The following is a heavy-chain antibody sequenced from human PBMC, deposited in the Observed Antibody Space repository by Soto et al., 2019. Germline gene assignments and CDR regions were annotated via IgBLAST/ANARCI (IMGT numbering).Heavy chain of an antibody. V-gene: IGHV5-51*01. CDR3: ATSTIFGVVTPKPYYYYGMDV. CDR2: IYPGDSDT. Sequence: GESLKISCKGSGYSFTSYWIGWVRQMPGKGLEWMGIIYPGDSDTRYSPSFQGQVTTSADKSISTAYLQWSSLKASDTAMYYCATSTIFGVVTPKPYYYYGMDVWGQGTTVTVSS. D-gene: IGHD3-3*01. J-gene: IGHJ6*02. CDR1: GYSFTSYW.